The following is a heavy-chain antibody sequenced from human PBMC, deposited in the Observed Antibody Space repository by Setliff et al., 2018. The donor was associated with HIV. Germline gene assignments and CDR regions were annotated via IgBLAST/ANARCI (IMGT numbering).Heavy chain of an antibody. D-gene: IGHD5-12*01. CDR1: GYTFSNYG. CDR2: ISGDNGDT. CDR3: ATRIRDGHRGYGYFDF. J-gene: IGHJ4*02. V-gene: IGHV1-18*01. Sequence: GASVKVSCKASGYTFSNYGISWLRQAPGQGPEWMGWISGDNGDTNYAQKFQGRLTMTTDTSTSTAYMELRSLRSDDTAVYYCATRIRDGHRGYGYFDFWGQGTLVTVSS.